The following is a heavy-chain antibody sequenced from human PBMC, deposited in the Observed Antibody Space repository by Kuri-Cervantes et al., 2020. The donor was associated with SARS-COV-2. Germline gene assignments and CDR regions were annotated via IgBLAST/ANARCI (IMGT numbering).Heavy chain of an antibody. CDR1: GFTFSDYY. D-gene: IGHD5-24*01. J-gene: IGHJ6*02. V-gene: IGHV3-11*06. Sequence: GGSLRLSCAASGFTFSDYYMSWIRQAPGKGLEWVSYISSSSSYTNYADSVKGRFTISRDNAKNSLYLQMNSLGAEDTAVYYCARGSLWRGGYNSHYYYGMDVWGQGTTVTVSS. CDR3: ARGSLWRGGYNSHYYYGMDV. CDR2: ISSSSSYT.